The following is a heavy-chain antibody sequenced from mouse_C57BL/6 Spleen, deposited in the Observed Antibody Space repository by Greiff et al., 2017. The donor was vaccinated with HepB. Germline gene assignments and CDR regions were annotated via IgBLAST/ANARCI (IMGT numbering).Heavy chain of an antibody. CDR2: INPNNGGT. J-gene: IGHJ4*01. Sequence: EVQLQQSGPELVKPGASVKISCKASGYTFTDYYMNWVKQSHGKSLEWIGDINPNNGGTSYNQKFKGKATLTVDKSSSTAYMELRSLTSEDSAVYYCARGSNYHYAMDYWGQGTSVTVSS. CDR1: GYTFTDYY. D-gene: IGHD2-5*01. V-gene: IGHV1-26*01. CDR3: ARGSNYHYAMDY.